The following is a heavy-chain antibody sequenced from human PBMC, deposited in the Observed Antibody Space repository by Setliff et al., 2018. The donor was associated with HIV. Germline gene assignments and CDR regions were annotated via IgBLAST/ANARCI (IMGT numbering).Heavy chain of an antibody. V-gene: IGHV4-59*08. CDR2: KFGSVSS. Sequence: SETLPLTCSVSGDSINGNYWSWIRQTPGKGLEWIGYKFGSVSSKYNPSLESRATISVDTSKNQLSLRLTSVTAADTGVYYCAKHRVPAAGPDFDYWGQGSLVTVSS. CDR3: AKHRVPAAGPDFDY. CDR1: GDSINGNY. J-gene: IGHJ4*02. D-gene: IGHD2-2*01.